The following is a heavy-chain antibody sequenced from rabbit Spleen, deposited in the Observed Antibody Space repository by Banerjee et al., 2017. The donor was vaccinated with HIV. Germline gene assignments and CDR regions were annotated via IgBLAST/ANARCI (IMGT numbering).Heavy chain of an antibody. CDR3: ARDTGSSFSSYGMDL. D-gene: IGHD8-1*01. CDR2: INAVTGKA. CDR1: GFSFSSSYW. Sequence: QSLEESGGDLVKPGASLTLTCIASGFSFSSSYWICWVRQAPGKGLEWIACINAVTGKAVYANWAKGRFTCSKTSSTTVTLQMTSLTVADTATYFCARDTGSSFSSYGMDLWGQGTLVTVS. V-gene: IGHV1S40*01. J-gene: IGHJ6*01.